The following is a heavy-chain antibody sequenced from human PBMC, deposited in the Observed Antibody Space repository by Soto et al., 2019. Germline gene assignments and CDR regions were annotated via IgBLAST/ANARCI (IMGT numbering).Heavy chain of an antibody. CDR1: GFTFSYYS. CDR3: ARSIAAAKDVFDI. Sequence: GGSLRLSCAASGFTFSYYSMNWVRQAPGRGLEWVSYISSSSSTIYYADSVKGRFTISRDNAKESLYLQMNSLRAEDTAVYYCARSIAAAKDVFDIWGQGTMVTVS. J-gene: IGHJ3*02. D-gene: IGHD6-13*01. CDR2: ISSSSSTI. V-gene: IGHV3-48*01.